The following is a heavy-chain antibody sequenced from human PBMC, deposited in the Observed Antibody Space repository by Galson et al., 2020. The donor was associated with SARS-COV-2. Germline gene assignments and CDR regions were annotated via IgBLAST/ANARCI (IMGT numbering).Heavy chain of an antibody. CDR1: GASIASGDYY. CDR3: ASDTYSGSGTYWF. Sequence: SETLSLTCSVSGASIASGDYYWTWIRQPPGQGLEWIGYIYYNGSTYYNPSLKSRLTISLDTSKNQFSLKMRSVTAADTAVYYCASDTYSGSGTYWFWGQGALVTVSS. J-gene: IGHJ4*02. CDR2: IYYNGST. V-gene: IGHV4-30-4*01. D-gene: IGHD3-10*01.